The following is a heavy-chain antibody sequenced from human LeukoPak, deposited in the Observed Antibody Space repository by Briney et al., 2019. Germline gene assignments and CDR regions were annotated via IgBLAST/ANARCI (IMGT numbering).Heavy chain of an antibody. CDR1: GYSISSGYY. J-gene: IGHJ4*02. V-gene: IGHV4-38-2*02. CDR2: IYHSGTT. CDR3: ARDGAGSGYYTYY. Sequence: SETLSLTCTVSGYSISSGYYWGWIRQPPGKGLEWIGSIYHSGTTYYNPSLKSRVTISVDTSKNQFSLKLSSVTAADTAVYYCARDGAGSGYYTYYWGQGTLVTVSS. D-gene: IGHD3-22*01.